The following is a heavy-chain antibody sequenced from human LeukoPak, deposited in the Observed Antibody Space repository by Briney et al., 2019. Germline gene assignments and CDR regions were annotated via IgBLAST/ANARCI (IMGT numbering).Heavy chain of an antibody. J-gene: IGHJ6*02. Sequence: ASVKVSCKASGYTLTSYDINWVRQATGQGLGWMGWMNSNSGNTSYTQKIQGRVTMTRNTSISTAYMELSSLRSEDTAVYYCAREGVEYSRVYYYGMDVWGQGTTVTVSS. CDR3: AREGVEYSRVYYYGMDV. CDR1: GYTLTSYD. D-gene: IGHD6-6*01. V-gene: IGHV1-8*01. CDR2: MNSNSGNT.